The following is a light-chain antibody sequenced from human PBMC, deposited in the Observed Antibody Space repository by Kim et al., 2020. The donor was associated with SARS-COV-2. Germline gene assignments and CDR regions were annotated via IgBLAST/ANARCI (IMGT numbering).Light chain of an antibody. J-gene: IGLJ3*02. CDR2: DNN. CDR1: DSNIANNY. Sequence: QSVLTQPPSVSAAPGQKVTISCSGSDSNIANNYVSWYQQLPGTAPKLLIYDNNKRPSGIPDRFSGSKSGTSATLGITGLQTGDEADYYCGTWDSSLSAGVFGGGTKVTVL. V-gene: IGLV1-51*01. CDR3: GTWDSSLSAGV.